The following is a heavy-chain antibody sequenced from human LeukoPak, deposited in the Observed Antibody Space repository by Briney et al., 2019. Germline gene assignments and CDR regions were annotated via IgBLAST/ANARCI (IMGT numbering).Heavy chain of an antibody. J-gene: IGHJ3*02. CDR1: GFTFSSYA. CDR3: AKCPIVVVPAAIVEDIVATNDDAFDI. CDR2: ISGSGGST. D-gene: IGHD2-2*01. V-gene: IGHV3-23*01. Sequence: PGGSLRLSCAASGFTFSSYAMSWVRQAPGKGLEWVSAISGSGGSTYYADSVKGRFTISRDNSKNTLYLQMNSLRAEDTAVYYCAKCPIVVVPAAIVEDIVATNDDAFDIWGQGTMVTVSS.